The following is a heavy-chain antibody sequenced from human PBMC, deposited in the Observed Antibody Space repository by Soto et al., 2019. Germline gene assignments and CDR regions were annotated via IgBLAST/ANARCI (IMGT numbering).Heavy chain of an antibody. CDR2: IWYDGSEK. CDR1: VFTFSSHG. Sequence: PGGSLRLSCAASVFTFSSHGMHWVRQAPGKGLEWVAVIWYDGSEKYYADSVKGRFTISRDNSKNTLFLQMSSLRAEDTAVYYCARWGDRKRLDVWGQGTTVTVSS. V-gene: IGHV3-33*01. J-gene: IGHJ6*02. D-gene: IGHD3-10*01. CDR3: ARWGDRKRLDV.